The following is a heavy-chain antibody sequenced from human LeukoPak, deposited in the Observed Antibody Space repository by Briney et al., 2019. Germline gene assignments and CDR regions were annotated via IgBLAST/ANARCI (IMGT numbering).Heavy chain of an antibody. CDR2: ISGSGGST. V-gene: IGHV3-23*01. CDR3: AKSYSGVTGNIDH. J-gene: IGHJ4*02. D-gene: IGHD2-15*01. Sequence: PAGSLRLSCAASGFTFSSYAMSWVRQAPGKGLEWVSTISGSGGSTYYADSVKGRFTISRDNSKNTLSLQMNSLRAEDTAVYYCAKSYSGVTGNIDHWGQGTLVTVSS. CDR1: GFTFSSYA.